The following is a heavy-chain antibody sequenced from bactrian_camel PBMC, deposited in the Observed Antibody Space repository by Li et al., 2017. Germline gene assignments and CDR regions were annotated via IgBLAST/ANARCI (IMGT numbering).Heavy chain of an antibody. D-gene: IGHD4*01. J-gene: IGHJ4*01. CDR1: GFTFSSYY. CDR3: AADRLKCLGATWDGPVWNY. CDR2: IYLGGGST. Sequence: QVQLVESGGGLVQPGGSLRLSCAASGFTFSSYYMSWVRQAPGKGLEWVSSIYLGGGSTYYADSMKGRFTISRDATNNTVYLEMNSLKAEDTAVYYCAADRLKCLGATWDGPVWNYWGQGTQVTVS. V-gene: IGHV3-2*01.